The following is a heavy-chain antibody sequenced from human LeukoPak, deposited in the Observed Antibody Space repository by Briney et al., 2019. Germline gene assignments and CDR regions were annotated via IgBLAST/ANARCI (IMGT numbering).Heavy chain of an antibody. CDR3: ARTNYDLGSGYKYYFDS. J-gene: IGHJ4*02. D-gene: IGHD3-3*01. Sequence: TSETLSLTCAVYGGSFSGYYWSWIRQPPGKGLEWIGCINYSGKISYRPSLKSRVTISVDTSKNQLSLRLSFVTAADTAMYFCARTNYDLGSGYKYYFDSWGQGAPVTVSS. CDR1: GGSFSGYY. V-gene: IGHV4-34*01. CDR2: INYSGKI.